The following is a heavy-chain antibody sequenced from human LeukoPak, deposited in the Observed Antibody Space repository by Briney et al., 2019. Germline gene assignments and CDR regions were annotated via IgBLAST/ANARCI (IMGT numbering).Heavy chain of an antibody. J-gene: IGHJ4*02. CDR1: GFTFSSYS. V-gene: IGHV3-21*01. D-gene: IGHD6-6*01. Sequence: GGSLRLSCAASGFTFSSYSMNWVRQAPGKGLEWVSSISSSSSYIYYADSVKGRFTISRDNAKNSLYLQMNSLGAEDTAVYYCARALSSSRQAFDYWGQGTLVTVSS. CDR2: ISSSSSYI. CDR3: ARALSSSRQAFDY.